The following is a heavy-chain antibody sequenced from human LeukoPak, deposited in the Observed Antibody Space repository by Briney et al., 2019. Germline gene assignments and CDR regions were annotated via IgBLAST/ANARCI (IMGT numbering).Heavy chain of an antibody. CDR3: ARDLLNHPSMDV. Sequence: ASVKVSCKVSGYTLTELSMHWVRQAPGKGLEWMGGFDPEDGETIYAQKFQGRVTMTRDTSISTAYMELSRLRSDDTAVYYCARDLLNHPSMDVWGKGTTVTVSS. CDR1: GYTLTELS. V-gene: IGHV1-24*01. CDR2: FDPEDGET. D-gene: IGHD2-21*01. J-gene: IGHJ6*03.